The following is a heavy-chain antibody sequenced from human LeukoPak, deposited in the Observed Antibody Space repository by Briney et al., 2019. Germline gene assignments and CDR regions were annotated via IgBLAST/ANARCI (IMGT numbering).Heavy chain of an antibody. Sequence: SETLSLTCTVSGYSISSGYYWGWIRQPPGKGLEWIGSIYHSGSTYYNPSLKSRVTISVDTSKNQFSLKLSSVTAADTAVYYCARDPRAYCGGDCYPPGDWGQGTLVTVSS. CDR2: IYHSGST. V-gene: IGHV4-38-2*02. J-gene: IGHJ4*02. CDR3: ARDPRAYCGGDCYPPGD. CDR1: GYSISSGYY. D-gene: IGHD2-21*02.